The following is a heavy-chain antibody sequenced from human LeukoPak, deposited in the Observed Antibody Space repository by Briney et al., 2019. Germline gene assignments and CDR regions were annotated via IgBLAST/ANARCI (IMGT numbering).Heavy chain of an antibody. Sequence: ASVKVSCKASGGTFSSYAISWVRQAPGQGLEWMGGIIPIFGTANYAQKFQGRVTITADESTSTAYMELSSLRSEDTAVYYCASLRFPIAAAWNPTFPPKNDAFDIWGQGTMVTVSS. CDR3: ASLRFPIAAAWNPTFPPKNDAFDI. J-gene: IGHJ3*02. D-gene: IGHD6-13*01. V-gene: IGHV1-69*13. CDR1: GGTFSSYA. CDR2: IIPIFGTA.